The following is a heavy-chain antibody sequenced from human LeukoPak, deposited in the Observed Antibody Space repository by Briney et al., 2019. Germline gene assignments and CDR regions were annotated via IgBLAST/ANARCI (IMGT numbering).Heavy chain of an antibody. V-gene: IGHV3-23*01. CDR3: VARSGSSPYYYDY. CDR1: GFTFGSYG. CDR2: VDNSGRNT. D-gene: IGHD1-26*01. J-gene: IGHJ4*02. Sequence: GGSLRLSCEASGFTFGSYGMGWVRQAPGKGLEWVSGVDNSGRNTYYGDPVKGRFTISRDNSKSTLYLQMNSLRAEDTALYYCVARSGSSPYYYDYWGQGTLVTVSS.